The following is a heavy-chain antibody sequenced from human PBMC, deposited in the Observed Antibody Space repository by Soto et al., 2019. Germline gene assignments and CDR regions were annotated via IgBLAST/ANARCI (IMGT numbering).Heavy chain of an antibody. CDR2: IYHTWAT. CDR3: ARVTGIRQGFET. CDR1: GGSVSSEDYS. J-gene: IGHJ4*02. Sequence: QLQLQEAGSRLVKPSQTLSLTCAVSGGSVSSEDYSWSWIRQPPGKGLEWVGYIYHTWATFYNPSLKRRGTISVDRSKNHFSLKLTSVTAADTAVYFCARVTGIRQGFETWGKGTMVTVSS. D-gene: IGHD3-9*01. V-gene: IGHV4-30-2*01.